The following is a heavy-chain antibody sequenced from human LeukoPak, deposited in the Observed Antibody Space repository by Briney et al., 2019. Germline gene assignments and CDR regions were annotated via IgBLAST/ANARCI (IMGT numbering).Heavy chain of an antibody. V-gene: IGHV3-7*01. J-gene: IGHJ4*02. CDR1: GFTFSFYG. CDR3: ATALLGYYFDY. D-gene: IGHD2-15*01. CDR2: IKQDVSDN. Sequence: VGSLRLSCAASGFTFSFYGMTWGRQAPGKGLECVANIKQDVSDNYYVDSVKGRFIITRDNAKNSLYLQMHSLRAADTAVYYCATALLGYYFDYCGQGTLVTVSS.